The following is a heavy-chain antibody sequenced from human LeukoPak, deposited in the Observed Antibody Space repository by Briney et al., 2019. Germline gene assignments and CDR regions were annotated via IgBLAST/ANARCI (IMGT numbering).Heavy chain of an antibody. D-gene: IGHD3-10*01. V-gene: IGHV3-74*01. J-gene: IGHJ3*02. Sequence: GGSLRLSCAASGFTFSRYSMHWVRQAPGKGLVWVSRINNDASYTSYADSVKGRFTISRDNAKNTLYLQMNSLRAEDTAVYYCAKGEYYGSVNGVFDIWGQATMVTVSS. CDR1: GFTFSRYS. CDR3: AKGEYYGSVNGVFDI. CDR2: INNDASYT.